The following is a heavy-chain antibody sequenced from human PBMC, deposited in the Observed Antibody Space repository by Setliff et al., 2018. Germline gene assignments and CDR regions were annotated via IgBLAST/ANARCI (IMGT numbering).Heavy chain of an antibody. V-gene: IGHV4-61*09. CDR3: ARVASIMILVDIFFPNDAFDI. D-gene: IGHD3-22*01. Sequence: PSETLSLTCTVSGGSISSDSHYWAWVRQPAGKGLELIGQIYSNGRTYYNPSLKSRFTISRDNAKNSLYLQMNSLRAEDTAVYYCARVASIMILVDIFFPNDAFDIWGQGTMVTVSS. CDR2: IYSNGRT. CDR1: GGSISSDSHY. J-gene: IGHJ3*02.